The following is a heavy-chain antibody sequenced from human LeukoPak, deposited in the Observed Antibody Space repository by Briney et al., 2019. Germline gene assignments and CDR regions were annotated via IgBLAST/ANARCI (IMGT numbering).Heavy chain of an antibody. V-gene: IGHV1-8*03. CDR1: GYTFTSYD. D-gene: IGHD2-2*02. J-gene: IGHJ5*02. Sequence: ASVKVSCKASGYTFTSYDINWVRQATGQGLEWMGWMNPNSGNTGYAQKFQGRVTITRNTSISTAYMKLSSLRSEDTAVYYCARGCSSTSCYNSMYNWFDPWGQGTLVTVSS. CDR2: MNPNSGNT. CDR3: ARGCSSTSCYNSMYNWFDP.